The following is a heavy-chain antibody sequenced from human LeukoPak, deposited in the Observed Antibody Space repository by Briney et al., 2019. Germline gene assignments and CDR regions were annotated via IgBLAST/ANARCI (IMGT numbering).Heavy chain of an antibody. CDR2: IHHSGST. Sequence: KSSETLSLTCTVSGSSISSGYYWGWIRQPPGKGMEWIGSIHHSGSTYSNPSLKSRVTISVDTSKNQFSLKLSSVTAADTAVYYCARSACGSGSCFFYWGQGALVTVSS. J-gene: IGHJ4*02. CDR3: ARSACGSGSCFFY. D-gene: IGHD3-10*01. CDR1: GSSISSGYY. V-gene: IGHV4-38-2*02.